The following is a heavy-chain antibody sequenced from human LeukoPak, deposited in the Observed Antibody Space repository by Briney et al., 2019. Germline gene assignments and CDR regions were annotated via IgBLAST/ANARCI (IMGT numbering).Heavy chain of an antibody. CDR1: GFTFTSYD. D-gene: IGHD1-7*01. V-gene: IGHV3-23*01. Sequence: GASLRLSCAASGFTFTSYDMSWVRQAPGKGREWVSVISGGGVNTHYADSVKGHFTISRDNSKSTLYLRMNSLRADDTAVYYCARPRTRSWGNYLLYDAFDLWGQGKMVTVS. CDR2: ISGGGVNT. CDR3: ARPRTRSWGNYLLYDAFDL. J-gene: IGHJ3*01.